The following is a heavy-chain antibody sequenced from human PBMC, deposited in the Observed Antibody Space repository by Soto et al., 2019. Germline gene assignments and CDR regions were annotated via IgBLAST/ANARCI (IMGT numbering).Heavy chain of an antibody. CDR3: ARQGNGAEGFDY. J-gene: IGHJ4*02. CDR2: FYPGDSDT. CDR1: GYYFPSYW. D-gene: IGHD4-17*01. Sequence: HGESLKISCQGSGYYFPSYWIGWVRQMPGKGLEWMGIFYPGDSDTRYSPSFQGQVTISADRSISTAYLQWSSLKPSDTAMYYCARQGNGAEGFDYWGQGTLVTVSS. V-gene: IGHV5-51*01.